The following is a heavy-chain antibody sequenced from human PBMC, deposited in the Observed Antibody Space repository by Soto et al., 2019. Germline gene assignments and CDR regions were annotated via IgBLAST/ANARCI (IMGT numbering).Heavy chain of an antibody. J-gene: IGHJ1*01. CDR3: AKDLNSGWYVPAEYFQH. V-gene: IGHV3-23*01. D-gene: IGHD6-19*01. CDR1: GFTFSSYA. Sequence: GGSLRLSCAASGFTFSSYAMSWVRQAPGKGLEWVSAISGSGGSTYYADSVKGQFTISRDNSKNTLYLQMNSLRAEDTAVYYCAKDLNSGWYVPAEYFQHWGQGTLVTVSS. CDR2: ISGSGGST.